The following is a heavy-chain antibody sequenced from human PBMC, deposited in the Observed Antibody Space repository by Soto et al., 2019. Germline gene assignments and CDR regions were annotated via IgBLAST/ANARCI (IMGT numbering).Heavy chain of an antibody. V-gene: IGHV4-59*08. J-gene: IGHJ4*02. CDR1: GGSISSYY. Sequence: SETLSLSYTVSGGSISSYYWSWIRQPPGKGLEWIGYIYYSGSTNYNPSLKSRVTISVDTSKNQFSLKLSSVTAADTAVYYCALGYYDSSGYRTDYWGQGTLVTVSS. D-gene: IGHD3-22*01. CDR3: ALGYYDSSGYRTDY. CDR2: IYYSGST.